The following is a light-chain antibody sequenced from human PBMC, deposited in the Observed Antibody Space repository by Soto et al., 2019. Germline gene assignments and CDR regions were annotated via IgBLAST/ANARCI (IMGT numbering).Light chain of an antibody. CDR2: EVI. Sequence: QSALAQPASVSGSPGQSITISCTATRSDVGDYNYVSWYQQHPGKAPKLIIFEVINRPSGVSNRFSGSKSGNTASLIISGLQAEDEADYYCSSYTTSSTLVFGGGTLLTVL. CDR3: SSYTTSSTLV. V-gene: IGLV2-14*01. CDR1: RSDVGDYNY. J-gene: IGLJ2*01.